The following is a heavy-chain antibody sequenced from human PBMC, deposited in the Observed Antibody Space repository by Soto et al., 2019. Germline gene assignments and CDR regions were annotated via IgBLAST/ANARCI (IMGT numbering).Heavy chain of an antibody. CDR2: INPSADKT. CDR3: AREFEDRRMTTYYSYYGMDV. Sequence: GASVKVSCKASGYIFTSHYIHWVRQAPGQGLEWMGVINPSADKTYTARKFQGRVTMSRDTSTNTVHMELSSLTSEDTAVYYCAREFEDRRMTTYYSYYGMDVWGLGTTVTVSS. CDR1: GYIFTSHY. J-gene: IGHJ6*02. V-gene: IGHV1-46*01. D-gene: IGHD4-17*01.